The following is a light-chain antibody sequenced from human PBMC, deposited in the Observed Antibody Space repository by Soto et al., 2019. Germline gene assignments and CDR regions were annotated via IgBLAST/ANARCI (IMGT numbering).Light chain of an antibody. Sequence: EIVLTQSPGTLSLSPGERATLSCRASQSVSSSYLAWYQQKPGQAPRLLIYGASSRATCIPDRFSGSGSGADFTLTISRLEPEDFAVYSCQQYGSSPVYTFGQGTKLEIK. CDR3: QQYGSSPVYT. CDR2: GAS. V-gene: IGKV3-20*01. J-gene: IGKJ2*01. CDR1: QSVSSSY.